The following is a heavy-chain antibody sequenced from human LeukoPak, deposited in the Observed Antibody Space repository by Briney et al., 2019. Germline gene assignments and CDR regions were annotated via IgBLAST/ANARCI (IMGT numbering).Heavy chain of an antibody. CDR3: ARGFPLKTSGGDFQY. CDR2: INPNSGGT. D-gene: IGHD4-23*01. CDR1: GYTFTGYY. J-gene: IGHJ1*01. V-gene: IGHV1-2*02. Sequence: ASVKVSCKASGYTFTGYYIHWVRQAPGQGLEWMGWINPNSGGTNYAQKFQGRVTMTRDTSISTAYMELSRLSSDDTAVYYCARGFPLKTSGGDFQYWGQGTLVTVSS.